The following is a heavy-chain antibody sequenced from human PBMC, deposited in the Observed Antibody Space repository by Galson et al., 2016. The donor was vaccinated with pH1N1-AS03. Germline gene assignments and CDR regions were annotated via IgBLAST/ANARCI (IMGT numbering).Heavy chain of an antibody. CDR3: AKFGGGGWFLITQYGC. V-gene: IGHV3-23*01. CDR1: GFNFRKFA. Sequence: LRLSCAPSGFNFRKFAMAWVRQAPGQGLEWISAISGSGETTKSADAVKGRFIVSRDNYKDTLYLQMSSLRVEDTAIYYCAKFGGGGWFLITQYGCWGQGTLVTVSS. D-gene: IGHD4-23*01. J-gene: IGHJ4*02. CDR2: ISGSGETT.